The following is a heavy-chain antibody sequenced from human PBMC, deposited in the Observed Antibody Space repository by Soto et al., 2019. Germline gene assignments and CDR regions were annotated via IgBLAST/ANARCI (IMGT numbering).Heavy chain of an antibody. Sequence: EVQLVESGGGLVQPGGSLKLSCAASGFNFSGSAMHWVRQASGKGLEWVGRIRSKANNYATAYAASVKGRFTISRDDSKNTAYLQMNSLKTEDTAVYYCTSGGLDYWGQGTLVTVSS. CDR3: TSGGLDY. CDR2: IRSKANNYAT. CDR1: GFNFSGSA. D-gene: IGHD3-16*01. V-gene: IGHV3-73*01. J-gene: IGHJ4*02.